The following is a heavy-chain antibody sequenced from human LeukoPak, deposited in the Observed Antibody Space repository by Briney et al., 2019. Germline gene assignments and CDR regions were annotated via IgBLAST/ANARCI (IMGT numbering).Heavy chain of an antibody. V-gene: IGHV4-61*02. Sequence: PSETLSLTCTVSGGSISSGSYYWSWIRQPAGKGLEWIGRIYTSGSTNYNPSLKSRVTISVDTSKNQFSLKLSSVTAADTAVYYCARRVVVRGVIRIRQTLYFDYWGQGTLVTVSS. CDR1: GGSISSGSYY. CDR3: ARRVVVRGVIRIRQTLYFDY. J-gene: IGHJ4*02. CDR2: IYTSGST. D-gene: IGHD3-10*01.